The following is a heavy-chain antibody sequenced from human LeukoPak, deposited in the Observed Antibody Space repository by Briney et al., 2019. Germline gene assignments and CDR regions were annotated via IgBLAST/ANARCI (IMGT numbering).Heavy chain of an antibody. Sequence: PSETLSLTCTVSGGSISSYYWSWIRQPPGKGLEWIGYIYYTGSTNYNPSLKSRVTISVDMSKNQFSLKLSSVTAADTAVYYCARDLGFGSGSYGSFDYWGQGTLVTVSS. CDR1: GGSISSYY. CDR2: IYYTGST. V-gene: IGHV4-59*01. CDR3: ARDLGFGSGSYGSFDY. J-gene: IGHJ4*02. D-gene: IGHD3-10*01.